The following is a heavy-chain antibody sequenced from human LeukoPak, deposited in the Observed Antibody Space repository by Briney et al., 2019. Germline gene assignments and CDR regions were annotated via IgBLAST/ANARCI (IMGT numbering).Heavy chain of an antibody. Sequence: GGSLRLSCAASGFTLSSYAMSWVRQAPGKGLEWVSAISGSGGSTYYADSVKGRFTISRDNSKNTLYLRMNSLRAEDTAVYYCANGGRGRAMIVSEGSIDYWGQGTLVTVSS. CDR2: ISGSGGST. J-gene: IGHJ4*02. D-gene: IGHD3-22*01. V-gene: IGHV3-23*01. CDR1: GFTLSSYA. CDR3: ANGGRGRAMIVSEGSIDY.